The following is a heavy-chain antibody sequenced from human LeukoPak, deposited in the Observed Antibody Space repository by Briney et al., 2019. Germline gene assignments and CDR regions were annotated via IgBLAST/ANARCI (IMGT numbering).Heavy chain of an antibody. Sequence: GGSLRLSCTASGFTFKNHAMSWVRQAPGKGLEWVSGISESGGASFYADSVKGRFTVSRDNSKDTVSLQMDSLRAEDTGVYFCANPSANWGGSSQYFTMDVWGRGTTVTVSS. CDR1: GFTFKNHA. D-gene: IGHD3-10*01. CDR3: ANPSANWGGSSQYFTMDV. V-gene: IGHV3-23*01. J-gene: IGHJ6*02. CDR2: ISESGGAS.